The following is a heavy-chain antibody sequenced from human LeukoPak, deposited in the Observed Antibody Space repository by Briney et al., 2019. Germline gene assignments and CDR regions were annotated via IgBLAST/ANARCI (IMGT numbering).Heavy chain of an antibody. CDR1: GFTFSSYG. J-gene: IGHJ6*03. CDR2: IRYDGSNK. CDR3: AKDLGRYISDYYYMDV. Sequence: GGSLRLSCAASGFTFSSYGMHWVRQAPGKGLEWVAFIRYDGSNKYYADSVKGRFAISRDNSKNTLYLQMNSLRAEDTAVYYCAKDLGRYISDYYYMDVWGKGTTVTVSS. D-gene: IGHD2-2*02. V-gene: IGHV3-30*02.